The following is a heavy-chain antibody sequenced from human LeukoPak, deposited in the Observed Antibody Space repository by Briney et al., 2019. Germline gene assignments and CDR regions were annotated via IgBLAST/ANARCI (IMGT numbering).Heavy chain of an antibody. CDR2: INTDGTVT. CDR1: GFTFSKYW. CDR3: ATKRWLAPPPDS. D-gene: IGHD6-19*01. J-gene: IGHJ4*02. Sequence: GGSLRPSCAASGFTFSKYWMLWVRQAPGKGLESASRINTDGTVTTYADSVKGRFTVSRDNADNTMFLQMNSVRDEDTAVYYCATKRWLAPPPDSWGQGTPVTVSS. V-gene: IGHV3-74*01.